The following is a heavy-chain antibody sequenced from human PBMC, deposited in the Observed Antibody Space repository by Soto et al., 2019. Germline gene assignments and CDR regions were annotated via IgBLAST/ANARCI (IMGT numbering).Heavy chain of an antibody. Sequence: GASVKVSCKASGGTFSSYTISWVRQAPGQGLEWMGRIIPILGIANYAQKFQGRVTITADKSTSTAYMELSSLRSEDTAVYYCARGIWGDGYNTMGADYWGQGTLVTVSS. CDR1: GGTFSSYT. CDR3: ARGIWGDGYNTMGADY. CDR2: IIPILGIA. J-gene: IGHJ4*02. D-gene: IGHD5-12*01. V-gene: IGHV1-69*02.